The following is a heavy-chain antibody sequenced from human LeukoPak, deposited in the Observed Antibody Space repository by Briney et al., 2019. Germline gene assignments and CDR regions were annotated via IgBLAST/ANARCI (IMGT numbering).Heavy chain of an antibody. CDR3: ATVPGSAGYYGMDV. Sequence: PSETLSLTCAVYGGSFSGYYWSWLRQPPGKGLEWLGEINHSGSTNYNPSLKSRVTISVDTSKNQFSLKLSSVTAADTAVYYCATVPGSAGYYGMDVWGQGTTVTVSS. CDR1: GGSFSGYY. J-gene: IGHJ6*02. CDR2: INHSGST. V-gene: IGHV4-34*01. D-gene: IGHD3-10*01.